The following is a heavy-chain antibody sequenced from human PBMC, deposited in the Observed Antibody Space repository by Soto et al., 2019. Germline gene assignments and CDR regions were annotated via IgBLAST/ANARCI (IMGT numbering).Heavy chain of an antibody. V-gene: IGHV4-59*01. Sequence: PSETLSLTCTVSGGSISSYYWGWIRQPPGKGLEWIGYIHYSGSTNYNPSLRSRVTISVDTPKNQFSLKVNSMIAADTAIYYCARGGVAARKGIWFDPWGQRTLVTVSS. D-gene: IGHD6-25*01. CDR3: ARGGVAARKGIWFDP. CDR1: GGSISSYY. CDR2: IHYSGST. J-gene: IGHJ5*02.